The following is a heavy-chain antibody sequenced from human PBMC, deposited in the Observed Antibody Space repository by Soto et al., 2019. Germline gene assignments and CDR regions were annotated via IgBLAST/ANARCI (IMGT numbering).Heavy chain of an antibody. Sequence: VKVSCKASGYTFTSYDINWVRQATGQGLEWMGWMNPNSGNTGYAQKFQGRVTMTRNTSISTAYMELSSLRSEDTAVYYCARGVGYDFWSGYYPYAEYYYYYMDVWGKGTTVTVSS. D-gene: IGHD3-3*01. CDR3: ARGVGYDFWSGYYPYAEYYYYYMDV. CDR2: MNPNSGNT. CDR1: GYTFTSYD. V-gene: IGHV1-8*01. J-gene: IGHJ6*03.